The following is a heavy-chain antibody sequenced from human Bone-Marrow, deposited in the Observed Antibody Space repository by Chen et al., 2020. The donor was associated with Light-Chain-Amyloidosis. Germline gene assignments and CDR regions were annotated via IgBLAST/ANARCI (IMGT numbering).Heavy chain of an antibody. CDR2: IDPYTGAT. CDR3: ARDGTRTTGIHDY. CDR1: NYTFTDNS. Sequence: QVQLVQSGAEVKKPGASVKVSCKASNYTFTDNSIHWVRQAPGQGLEGMGSIDPYTGATTSAQKCRGRVTMTSDTSINTAYMTPDRLRIDDTAMYYCARDGTRTTGIHDYWGQGPLVTVSS. V-gene: IGHV1-2*02. D-gene: IGHD2-8*02. J-gene: IGHJ4*02.